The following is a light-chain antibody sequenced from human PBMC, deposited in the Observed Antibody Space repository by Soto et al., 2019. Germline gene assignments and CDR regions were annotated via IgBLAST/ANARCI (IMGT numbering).Light chain of an antibody. J-gene: IGKJ5*01. CDR1: QGVSSW. CDR3: QQRSNWSSIT. CDR2: VAS. V-gene: IGKV3-11*01. Sequence: EIVLTQSPATLSLSAGDRATLSCRASQGVSSWLAWYQQKPCQAPRLLIYVASTMHSGIPARFSGSGSGTDVTLPISSLEPEDFAVYYCQQRSNWSSITFGQGIRLEIK.